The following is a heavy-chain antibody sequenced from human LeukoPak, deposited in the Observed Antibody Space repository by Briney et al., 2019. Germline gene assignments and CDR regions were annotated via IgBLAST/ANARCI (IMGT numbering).Heavy chain of an antibody. CDR3: ARDHYPKHYDFWSGKRGLRYYYYGMDV. CDR1: GYTFTSYG. Sequence: SVKVSCKASGYTFTSYGISWVRQAPGQGLEWMGRIIPIFGIANYAQKFQGRVTITADKSTSTAYMELSSLRSEDTAVYYCARDHYPKHYDFWSGKRGLRYYYYGMDVWGQGTTVTVSS. V-gene: IGHV1-69*04. D-gene: IGHD3-3*01. CDR2: IIPIFGIA. J-gene: IGHJ6*02.